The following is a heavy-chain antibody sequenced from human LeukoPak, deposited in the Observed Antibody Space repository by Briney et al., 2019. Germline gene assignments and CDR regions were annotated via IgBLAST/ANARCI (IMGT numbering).Heavy chain of an antibody. Sequence: ASVKVSCKASGYAFTGYYMHWVRQAPGQGLEWMGWINPNSGGANYAQKFQGRVTMTRDTSISTAYMELSRLRSDDTAVYYCARGGPDGGYYFDYWGQGTLVTVSS. J-gene: IGHJ4*02. V-gene: IGHV1-2*02. CDR1: GYAFTGYY. CDR3: ARGGPDGGYYFDY. D-gene: IGHD3-16*01. CDR2: INPNSGGA.